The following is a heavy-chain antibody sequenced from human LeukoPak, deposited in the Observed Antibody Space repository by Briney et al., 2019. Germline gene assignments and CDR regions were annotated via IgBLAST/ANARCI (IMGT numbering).Heavy chain of an antibody. Sequence: PGGSLRLSFAASGFTFSSYGMHWVRQAPGKGLEWVAFIRYDGSNKYYADSVKGRFTISRDNSKNTLYLQMNSLRAEDTAVYYCAKDMDYCDGYFDYWGQGALVTVSS. CDR2: IRYDGSNK. CDR1: GFTFSSYG. V-gene: IGHV3-30*02. J-gene: IGHJ4*02. D-gene: IGHD4-17*01. CDR3: AKDMDYCDGYFDY.